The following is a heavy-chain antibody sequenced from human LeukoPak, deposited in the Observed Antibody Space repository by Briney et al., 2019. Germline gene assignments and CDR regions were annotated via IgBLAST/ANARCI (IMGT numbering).Heavy chain of an antibody. Sequence: PWGSLRLSCAASGFTFIIYWMHSVRQAPGKGLVLVSRIKSDGSTTSYADSVKGRFTISRDNAKKTLYLQMNSLRVEDTAVYYCARGGEWSLLDYYYYMDVWGKGTTVTVSS. CDR3: ARGGEWSLLDYYYYMDV. V-gene: IGHV3-74*01. CDR2: IKSDGSTT. CDR1: GFTFIIYW. J-gene: IGHJ6*03. D-gene: IGHD3-3*01.